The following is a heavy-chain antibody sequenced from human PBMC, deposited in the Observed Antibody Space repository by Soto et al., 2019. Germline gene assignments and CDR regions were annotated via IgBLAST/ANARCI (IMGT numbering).Heavy chain of an antibody. CDR3: AKALLTYSTEYCTNGVCAIDYYYYFGMDV. V-gene: IGHV3-74*01. CDR2: IDTDGSGT. D-gene: IGHD2-8*01. CDR1: GFTFSSDW. Sequence: PGGSLRLSCAASGFTFSSDWMHWVRQAPGKGPVWVSRIDTDGSGTSYADSVKGRFTISRDNAKNTVYLQMNSLRAEDTAVYYCAKALLTYSTEYCTNGVCAIDYYYYFGMDVWGQGTTVTVSS. J-gene: IGHJ6*02.